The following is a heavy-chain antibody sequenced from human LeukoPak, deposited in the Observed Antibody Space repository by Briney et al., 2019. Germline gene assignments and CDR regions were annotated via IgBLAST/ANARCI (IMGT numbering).Heavy chain of an antibody. CDR2: ISGSGGST. D-gene: IGHD1-1*01. CDR3: AKVLATTGTIPLDV. Sequence: GGSLRLSCAASGFTFSSYAMSWVRQAPGKGLEWVSAISGSGGSTYHADSVKGRFTISRDNSKNTLYLQMNSLRVEDTAAYYCAKVLATTGTIPLDVWGQGTTVTVSS. V-gene: IGHV3-23*01. CDR1: GFTFSSYA. J-gene: IGHJ6*02.